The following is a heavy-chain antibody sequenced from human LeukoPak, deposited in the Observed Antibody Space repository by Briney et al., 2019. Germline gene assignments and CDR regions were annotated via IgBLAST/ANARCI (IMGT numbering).Heavy chain of an antibody. CDR2: ISSSGTTI. Sequence: GGSLRLSCAASGXTFSTYSVNWVRQAPEKGLEWVSYISSSGTTIYYAYSVKGRFTISRDNANNSLYLQMNSLRDGDTAVYYCAKAPLLLFGELLSFYYYGMDVWGQGTTVTVSS. CDR1: GXTFSTYS. D-gene: IGHD3-10*01. J-gene: IGHJ6*02. CDR3: AKAPLLLFGELLSFYYYGMDV. V-gene: IGHV3-48*02.